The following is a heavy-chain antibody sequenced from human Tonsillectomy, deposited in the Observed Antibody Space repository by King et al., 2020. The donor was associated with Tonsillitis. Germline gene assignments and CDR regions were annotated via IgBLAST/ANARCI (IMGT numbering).Heavy chain of an antibody. CDR1: GYTFTSYG. V-gene: IGHV1-18*01. CDR3: ARDPAFIVVVLTADGMDV. CDR2: ISAYNGNT. D-gene: IGHD2-2*01. J-gene: IGHJ6*02. Sequence: QLVQSGAEVKKPGASVKVSCKASGYTFTSYGINWVRQAPGQGLEWMGWISAYNGNTNYAQKLQGRVTMTTDTSTSTAYMELRSLRSDDTAVYYCARDPAFIVVVLTADGMDVWGPGTTVTVSS.